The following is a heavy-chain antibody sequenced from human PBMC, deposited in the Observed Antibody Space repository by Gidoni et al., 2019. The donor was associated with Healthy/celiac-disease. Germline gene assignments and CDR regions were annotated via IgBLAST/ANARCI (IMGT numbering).Heavy chain of an antibody. V-gene: IGHV4-34*01. Sequence: QVQLQQWGAGLLKPSETLSLTCAVYGGSFSGYYWSWIRQPPGKGLEWIGEINHSGSTNYNPSLKSRVTISVDTCKNQFSLKLSSVTAADTAVYYCARSSGRVVDYWGQGTLVTVSS. CDR3: ARSSGRVVDY. CDR1: GGSFSGYY. J-gene: IGHJ4*02. D-gene: IGHD3-3*01. CDR2: INHSGST.